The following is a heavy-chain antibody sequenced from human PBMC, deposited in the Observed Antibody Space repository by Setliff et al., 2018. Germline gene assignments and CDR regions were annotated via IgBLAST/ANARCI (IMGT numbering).Heavy chain of an antibody. D-gene: IGHD5-18*01. CDR3: ARDRRGYSYGSLGYYYYYMDV. V-gene: IGHV4-4*07. Sequence: KASETLSLPCTVSGGSISSYYWSWIRQPAGKGLEWIGRIYTSGSTNYNPSLKCRVTMSVDTSKNQFSLKLSSVTAADTAVYYCARDRRGYSYGSLGYYYYYMDVWGKGTTVTVSS. CDR1: GGSISSYY. CDR2: IYTSGST. J-gene: IGHJ6*03.